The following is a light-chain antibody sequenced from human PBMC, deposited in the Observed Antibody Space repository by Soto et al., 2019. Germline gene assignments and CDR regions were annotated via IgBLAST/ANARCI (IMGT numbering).Light chain of an antibody. Sequence: QSALTQPASLSGSPGQSITISCTGTSGVVGSYNLVSWYQQHPGKAPRLIIYEGSQRPSGVSDRFSGSKSGNTASLTISGLQAQDESTYHCCAYAGSSNWVFGGGTKGTVL. J-gene: IGLJ3*02. V-gene: IGLV2-23*01. CDR2: EGS. CDR3: CAYAGSSNWV. CDR1: SGVVGSYNL.